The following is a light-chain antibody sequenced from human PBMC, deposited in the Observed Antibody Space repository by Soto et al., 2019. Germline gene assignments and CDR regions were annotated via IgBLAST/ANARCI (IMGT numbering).Light chain of an antibody. V-gene: IGLV2-14*01. CDR2: AVS. CDR1: SSDIGSYNY. Sequence: QSALTQPASVSGSPGQSITISCTGTSSDIGSYNYVSWYQQHPGKAPKLMIFAVSNRPSGVSNRFSGSKSGNTASLTISGLQADDEADYYCSSYTGSSTLDVFGTGTKLTVL. CDR3: SSYTGSSTLDV. J-gene: IGLJ1*01.